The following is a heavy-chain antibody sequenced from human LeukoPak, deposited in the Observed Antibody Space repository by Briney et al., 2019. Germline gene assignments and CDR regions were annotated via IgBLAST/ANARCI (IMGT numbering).Heavy chain of an antibody. J-gene: IGHJ5*02. Sequence: ASVKVSCKASGGTFSSYAISWVRQAPGQGLEWMGGIIPIFVTANYAQKFQSRVTLTADESTSTAYTELSSLRSEDTAVYYCASKGYSSSWSWFDPWGQGTLVTVSS. CDR2: IIPIFVTA. D-gene: IGHD6-13*01. CDR3: ASKGYSSSWSWFDP. V-gene: IGHV1-69*13. CDR1: GGTFSSYA.